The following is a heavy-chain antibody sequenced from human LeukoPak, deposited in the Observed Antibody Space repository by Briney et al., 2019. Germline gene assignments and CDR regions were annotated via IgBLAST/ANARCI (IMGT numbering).Heavy chain of an antibody. V-gene: IGHV3-30*18. CDR3: AKGLYSGSSVIDS. CDR2: MSSDGTKK. J-gene: IGHJ4*02. D-gene: IGHD6-6*01. CDR1: GFTFSNYG. Sequence: GGSLRLSRAASGFTFSNYGMHWVRQAPGKGLEWVVGMSSDGTKKFYADSVKDRFTISRDNSKNTLYLQMNSLRGEDTAVYYCAKGLYSGSSVIDSWGQGTLVTVSS.